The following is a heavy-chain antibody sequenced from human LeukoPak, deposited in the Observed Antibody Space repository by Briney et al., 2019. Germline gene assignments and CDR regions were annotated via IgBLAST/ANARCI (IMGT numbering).Heavy chain of an antibody. Sequence: ASVKVSCKASGYTFTSYYMHWVRQAPGQGLEWMGIINPSGGSTSYAQKFQGRVTMTTDESTSTAYMELSSLRSEDTAVYYCARVRYSGNDAFDIWGQGTMVTVSS. V-gene: IGHV1-46*01. CDR1: GYTFTSYY. CDR3: ARVRYSGNDAFDI. D-gene: IGHD5-12*01. CDR2: INPSGGST. J-gene: IGHJ3*02.